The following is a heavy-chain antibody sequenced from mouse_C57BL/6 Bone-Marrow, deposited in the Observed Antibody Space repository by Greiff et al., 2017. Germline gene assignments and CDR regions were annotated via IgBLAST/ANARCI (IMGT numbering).Heavy chain of an antibody. CDR2: INPYNGGT. V-gene: IGHV1-19*01. J-gene: IGHJ1*03. CDR1: GYTFTDYY. CDR3: ARRGRAYWYFDV. Sequence: VQLQQSGPVLVKPGASVKMSCKASGYTFTDYYMNWVKQSHGKSLEWIGVINPYNGGTSYTQKFKGKATLTVDKSSSTAYMELNSLTSEDSAVYYCARRGRAYWYFDVWGTGTTVTVSS.